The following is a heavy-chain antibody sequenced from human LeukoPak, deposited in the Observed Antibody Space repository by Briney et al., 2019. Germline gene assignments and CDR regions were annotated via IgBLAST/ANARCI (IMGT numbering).Heavy chain of an antibody. Sequence: GGSLRLSCAASGFTFSSYCMHWVRQAPGKGLEWVAFIRYDGSNKYYADSVKGRFNIPRDNSKNTLYLQMNSLRAEDTGVYYCAKDTTPPIAGFDPWGQGTLVSVSS. V-gene: IGHV3-30*02. CDR3: AKDTTPPIAGFDP. CDR1: GFTFSSYC. CDR2: IRYDGSNK. D-gene: IGHD1-14*01. J-gene: IGHJ5*02.